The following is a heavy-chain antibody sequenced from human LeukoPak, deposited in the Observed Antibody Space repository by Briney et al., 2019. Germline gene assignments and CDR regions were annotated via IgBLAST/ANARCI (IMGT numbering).Heavy chain of an antibody. V-gene: IGHV4-61*02. CDR2: IYTSGST. Sequence: SETLSLTCTVPGGSISSGSYYSSWIRQPAGKGLECIARIYTSGSTNYNTSLKSRFTISVDTSKNQFSLKLSSVTAADTAVYYCARLGGSRRHYYMDVWGKGTTVTISS. J-gene: IGHJ6*03. CDR3: ARLGGSRRHYYMDV. D-gene: IGHD3-10*01. CDR1: GGSISSGSYY.